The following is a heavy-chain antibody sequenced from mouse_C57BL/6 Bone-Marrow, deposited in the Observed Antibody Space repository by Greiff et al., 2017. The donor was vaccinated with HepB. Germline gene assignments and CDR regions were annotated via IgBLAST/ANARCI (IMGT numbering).Heavy chain of an antibody. J-gene: IGHJ3*01. CDR2: INPNNGGT. CDR3: ARTTITTVPWFAY. D-gene: IGHD1-1*01. Sequence: VQLQQSGPELVKPGASVKIPCKASGYTFTDYNMDWVKQSHGKSLEWIGDINPNNGGTIYNQKFKGKATLTVDKSSSTAYMELRSLTSEDTAVYYCARTTITTVPWFAYWGQGTLVTVSA. CDR1: GYTFTDYN. V-gene: IGHV1-18*01.